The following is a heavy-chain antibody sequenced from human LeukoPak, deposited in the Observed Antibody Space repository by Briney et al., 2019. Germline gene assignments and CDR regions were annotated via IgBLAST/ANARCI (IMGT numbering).Heavy chain of an antibody. D-gene: IGHD4-23*01. V-gene: IGHV3-23*01. CDR2: ISGSGGNT. CDR3: AKMTTVVIDY. CDR1: GFTFSSSA. Sequence: GGSLRLSCAASGFTFSSSAMSWVRQAPGKGLEWISAISGSGGNTFQADSVKGRFTISRDNSKNTLYLQLNSLRAEDTAVYYCAKMTTVVIDYWGQGTLVTVSP. J-gene: IGHJ4*02.